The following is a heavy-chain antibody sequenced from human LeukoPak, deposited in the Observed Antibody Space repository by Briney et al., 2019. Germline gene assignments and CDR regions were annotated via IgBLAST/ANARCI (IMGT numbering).Heavy chain of an antibody. D-gene: IGHD2-15*01. J-gene: IGHJ4*02. CDR2: INSDGSST. CDR3: ATSTYCSGGSCYSQTFQY. Sequence: PGGSLRLSCAASGFTFSSYWMHWVRQAPGKGLVWVSRINSDGSSTNYADSVKGRFTISRDNAKNTLYLQMNSLRAEDTAVYYCATSTYCSGGSCYSQTFQYWGQGTLVTVSS. V-gene: IGHV3-74*01. CDR1: GFTFSSYW.